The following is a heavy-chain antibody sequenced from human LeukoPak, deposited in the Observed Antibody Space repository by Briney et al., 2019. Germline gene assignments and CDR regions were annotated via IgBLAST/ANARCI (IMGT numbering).Heavy chain of an antibody. CDR2: ISSSGSGI. D-gene: IGHD3-10*01. V-gene: IGHV3-48*02. CDR1: GFIFSTYS. J-gene: IGHJ4*02. CDR3: ARNQGYGSGNYDH. Sequence: GGSLRLSCAASGFIFSTYSMSWVRQAPGKGLEWISYISSSGSGIFYADSVKGRFTISRDNGKKSVSLQMNSLRDADTAVYYCARNQGYGSGNYDHWGQGTLVTVSS.